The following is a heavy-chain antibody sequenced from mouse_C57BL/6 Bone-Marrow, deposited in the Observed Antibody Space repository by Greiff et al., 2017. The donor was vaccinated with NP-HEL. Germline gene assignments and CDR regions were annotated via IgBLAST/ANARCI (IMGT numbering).Heavy chain of an antibody. V-gene: IGHV14-3*01. CDR1: GFNIKNTY. J-gene: IGHJ4*01. CDR3: ARSYYGGGYYAMDY. Sequence: EVQLVESVAELVRPGASVKLSCTASGFNIKNTYMHWVKQRPEQGLEWIGRIDPANGNTKYAPKFQGKATITADTSSNTAYLQLSSLTSEDTAIYYWARSYYGGGYYAMDYWGQGTSVTVSS. CDR2: IDPANGNT. D-gene: IGHD1-1*01.